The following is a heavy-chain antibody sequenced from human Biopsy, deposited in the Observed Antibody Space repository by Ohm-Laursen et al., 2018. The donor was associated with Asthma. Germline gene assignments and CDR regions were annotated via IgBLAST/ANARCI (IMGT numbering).Heavy chain of an antibody. CDR2: IYYSGST. CDR3: ARITYGDDGFDP. CDR1: GGSINIGDYY. Sequence: TLSLTWTVSGGSINIGDYYWSWIRQHPVKGLEWIGYIYYSGSTYYNPSLKSRVSISLDTSKNQFSLSLTSVTAADTAVYYCARITYGDDGFDPWGQGTLVTVSS. D-gene: IGHD4-17*01. V-gene: IGHV4-31*02. J-gene: IGHJ5*02.